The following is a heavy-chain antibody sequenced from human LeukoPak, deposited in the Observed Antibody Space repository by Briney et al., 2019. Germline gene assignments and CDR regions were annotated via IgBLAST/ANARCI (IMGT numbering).Heavy chain of an antibody. CDR1: GGSFSGYY. CDR3: ARTKAAGTLYYYYYMDV. CDR2: INHSGST. J-gene: IGHJ6*03. Sequence: PSETLSLTCAVYGGSFSGYYWSWIRQPPGKGLEWIGEINHSGSTNYNPSLKSRVTISVDTSKNQFSLKLSSVTAADTAVYYCARTKAAGTLYYYYYMDVWGKGTTVSVSS. D-gene: IGHD6-13*01. V-gene: IGHV4-34*01.